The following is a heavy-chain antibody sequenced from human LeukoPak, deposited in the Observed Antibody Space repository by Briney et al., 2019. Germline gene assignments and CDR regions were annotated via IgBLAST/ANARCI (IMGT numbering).Heavy chain of an antibody. Sequence: ASVKVSCKTSGYTFTSYAMNWVRHAPGQGLEWMGWISTNTRNPTYAQGFTGRFVFSLDTSVSTAYLQISSLKAEDTAVYYCAREVAPGGFDYWGQGTLVTVSS. CDR3: AREVAPGGFDY. V-gene: IGHV7-4-1*02. D-gene: IGHD4-23*01. J-gene: IGHJ4*02. CDR1: GYTFTSYA. CDR2: ISTNTRNP.